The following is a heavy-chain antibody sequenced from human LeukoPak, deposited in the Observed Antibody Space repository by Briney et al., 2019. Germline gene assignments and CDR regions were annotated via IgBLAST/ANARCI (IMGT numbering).Heavy chain of an antibody. CDR2: ISSSSSYI. Sequence: GGSLRLSCAASGFTFSDYSMNWVRQAPGKGLEWVSSISSSSSYIYYADSVKGRFTISRDNAKNSLYLQMNCLRAEDTAVYYCARAASSWSYLNYWGQGTLVTVSS. CDR3: ARAASSWSYLNY. D-gene: IGHD6-13*01. CDR1: GFTFSDYS. V-gene: IGHV3-21*01. J-gene: IGHJ4*02.